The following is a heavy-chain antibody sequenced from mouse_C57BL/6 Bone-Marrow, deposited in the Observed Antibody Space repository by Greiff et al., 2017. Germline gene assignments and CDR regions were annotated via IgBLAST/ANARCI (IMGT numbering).Heavy chain of an antibody. CDR3: ALGGWYFDV. V-gene: IGHV2-9-1*01. D-gene: IGHD3-1*01. CDR1: GFSLTSYA. CDR2: IWTGGGT. Sequence: VKLMESGPGLVAPSQSLSITCTVSGFSLTSYAISWVRQPPGKGLEWLGVIWTGGGTNYNSALKSRLSISKDNSKSQVFLKMNSLRTDDTAMYYCALGGWYFDVWGTGTTVTVSS. J-gene: IGHJ1*03.